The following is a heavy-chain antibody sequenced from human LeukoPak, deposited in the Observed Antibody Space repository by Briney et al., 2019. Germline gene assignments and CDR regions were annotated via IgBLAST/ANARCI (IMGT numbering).Heavy chain of an antibody. CDR1: GGSISSYY. CDR3: ARASSYFPPFDP. Sequence: SETLSLTCTVSGGSISSYYWSWIRQPPGKGLEWIGYIYYSGSTNYNPSLKSRVTISVDTSKNQFSLKLSSVTAADTAVYYCARASSYFPPFDPWGQGTLVTVSS. CDR2: IYYSGST. J-gene: IGHJ5*02. V-gene: IGHV4-59*01. D-gene: IGHD2-2*01.